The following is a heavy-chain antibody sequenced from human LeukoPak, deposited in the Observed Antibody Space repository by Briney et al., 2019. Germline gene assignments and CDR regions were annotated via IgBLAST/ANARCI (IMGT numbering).Heavy chain of an antibody. CDR2: INAGNGNT. J-gene: IGHJ5*02. CDR1: GYTFTSYA. Sequence: ASVKVSCKASGYTFTSYAMHWVRQAPGQRLEWMGWINAGNGNTKYSQKFQGRVTITRDTSASTAYMELSSLRSEDTAVYYCARGGLAAAGMVDWFDPWGQGTLVTVSS. V-gene: IGHV1-3*01. D-gene: IGHD6-13*01. CDR3: ARGGLAAAGMVDWFDP.